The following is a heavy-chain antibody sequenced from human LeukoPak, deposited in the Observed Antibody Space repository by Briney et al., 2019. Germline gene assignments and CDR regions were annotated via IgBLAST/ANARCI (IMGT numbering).Heavy chain of an antibody. CDR1: GGSISSYY. V-gene: IGHV4-59*01. J-gene: IGHJ3*02. Sequence: SETLSLTCTVSGGSISSYYWSWIRQPPGKGLEWIGYIYYSGSTNYNPSLKSRVTISVDTSKNQFSLKLSSVTAADTAVYYCARDQLAYCGGDCHSSAFDIWGQGTMVTVSS. CDR3: ARDQLAYCGGDCHSSAFDI. CDR2: IYYSGST. D-gene: IGHD2-21*02.